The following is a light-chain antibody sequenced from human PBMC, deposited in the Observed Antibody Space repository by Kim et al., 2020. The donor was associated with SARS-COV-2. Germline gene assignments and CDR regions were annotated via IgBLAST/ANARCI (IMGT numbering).Light chain of an antibody. V-gene: IGKV1-27*01. CDR3: QKYNSAPWT. J-gene: IGKJ1*01. Sequence: ASVGDRATISCRASQGISNYLAWYQQKPGQVPKLLIYAASTLHTGIPSRFSGSGSGTEFTLTISSLQPEDVAIYYCQKYNSAPWTFGQGTKVEIK. CDR2: AAS. CDR1: QGISNY.